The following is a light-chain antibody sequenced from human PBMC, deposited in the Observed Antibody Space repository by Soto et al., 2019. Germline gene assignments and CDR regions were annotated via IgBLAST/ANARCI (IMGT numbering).Light chain of an antibody. Sequence: DIQMTQSPSSLSASVGDRVTITCRSSQSVNISLSWYLQEPGKAPKLLIYPASSLQSGVPSRFSGSGSGTDFTLTISSLQPEDFATYYCQQSYSLPLTFGPGTKVDIK. V-gene: IGKV1-39*01. CDR3: QQSYSLPLT. J-gene: IGKJ3*01. CDR1: QSVNIS. CDR2: PAS.